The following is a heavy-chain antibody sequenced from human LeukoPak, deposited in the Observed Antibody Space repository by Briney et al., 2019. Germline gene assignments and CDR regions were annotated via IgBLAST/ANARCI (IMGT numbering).Heavy chain of an antibody. V-gene: IGHV4-61*02. J-gene: IGHJ5*02. Sequence: SETLSLTCTVSGGSIGSGSDYWSWIRQPAGRGLEWIGRIYTTGSTNYNPSLKSRVTISVHTSTNQFSLKLTSGTAADTAVYYCARQSLVKYQLLLSWFDPWGQGTLVTVSS. CDR3: ARQSLVKYQLLLSWFDP. D-gene: IGHD2-2*01. CDR2: IYTTGST. CDR1: GGSIGSGSDY.